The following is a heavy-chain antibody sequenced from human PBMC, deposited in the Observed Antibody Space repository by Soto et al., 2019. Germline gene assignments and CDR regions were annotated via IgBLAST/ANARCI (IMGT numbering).Heavy chain of an antibody. J-gene: IGHJ4*02. V-gene: IGHV4-31*03. CDR3: ATAHAFRIAAGIDY. D-gene: IGHD6-13*01. CDR2: IYYSGRP. Sequence: HVQLQESGPGLVTPSQTLSLTCTVSGGSIPSGGYYWSWIRQHPGQGLEWIGYIYYSGRPYYNPSLKSRVTIAVDTSKSRCSLKPSSVTAADTAVYYCATAHAFRIAAGIDYCGRGTIVIVSS. CDR1: GGSIPSGGYY.